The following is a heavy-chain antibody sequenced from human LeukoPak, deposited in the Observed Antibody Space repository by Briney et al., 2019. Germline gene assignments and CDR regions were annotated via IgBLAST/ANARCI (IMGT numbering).Heavy chain of an antibody. CDR2: IKKDGGEK. CDR1: GFSFSSYW. D-gene: IGHD6-13*01. CDR3: ATLSRQQLIQGGDFDP. V-gene: IGHV3-7*01. J-gene: IGHJ5*02. Sequence: GRSLRLSCAASGFSFSSYWMSWVRQAPGKGLEWVANIKKDGGEKYYVDSVKGRFTISRDNAKNSLYLQMNSLRAEDTAVYYCATLSRQQLIQGGDFDPWGQGTLVTVSS.